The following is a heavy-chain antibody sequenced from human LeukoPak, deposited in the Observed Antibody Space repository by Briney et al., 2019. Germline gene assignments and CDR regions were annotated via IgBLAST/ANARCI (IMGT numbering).Heavy chain of an antibody. CDR3: AKDRSCTNDICHGDFDY. Sequence: AGGSLRLSCAASGFTFSSYAVSWVRQAPGKGLEWVSRISGSGGSTYSADSVKGRFTISRDNSKNTLYLQMNSLRAEDTALYYCAKDRSCTNDICHGDFDYWGQGTLVTVSS. CDR2: ISGSGGST. CDR1: GFTFSSYA. D-gene: IGHD2-8*01. V-gene: IGHV3-23*01. J-gene: IGHJ4*02.